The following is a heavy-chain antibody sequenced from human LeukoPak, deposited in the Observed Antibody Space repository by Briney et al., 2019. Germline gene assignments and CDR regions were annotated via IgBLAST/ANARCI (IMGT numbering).Heavy chain of an antibody. CDR1: GGSFSGYY. V-gene: IGHV3-53*01. D-gene: IGHD1-26*01. CDR2: IYSDGST. CDR3: ARWFGGNYFDI. Sequence: ETLSLTCAVYGGSFSGYYWSWIRQPPGKGLEWVSLIYSDGSTYYADSLKGRFTISRDNSKNTLYLQMNSLRAEDTAVYYCARWFGGNYFDIWGQGTMVTVSS. J-gene: IGHJ3*02.